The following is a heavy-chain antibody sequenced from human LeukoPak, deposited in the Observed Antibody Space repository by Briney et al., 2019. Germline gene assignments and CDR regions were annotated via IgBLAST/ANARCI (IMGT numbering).Heavy chain of an antibody. V-gene: IGHV4-34*01. J-gene: IGHJ4*02. CDR2: INHSGST. Sequence: KPSEALSLTCAVYGGSFSGYYWSWIRQPPGKGLEWIGEINHSGSTNYNPSLKSRVTISVDTSKNQFSLKLSSVTAADTAVYYCARLARITMVRGAPRYFDYWGQGTLVTVSS. CDR3: ARLARITMVRGAPRYFDY. D-gene: IGHD3-10*01. CDR1: GGSFSGYY.